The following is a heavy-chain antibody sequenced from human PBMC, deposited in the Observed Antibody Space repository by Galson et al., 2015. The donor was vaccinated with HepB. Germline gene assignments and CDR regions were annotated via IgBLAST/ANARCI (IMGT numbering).Heavy chain of an antibody. CDR3: ARGPLLWFGEAHFDY. CDR2: IKQDGSEK. J-gene: IGHJ4*02. D-gene: IGHD3-10*01. Sequence: SLRLSCAASGFTFSSYWMSWVRQAPGKGLEWVANIKQDGSEKYYVDSVKGRFTISRDNAKNSLYLQMNSLRAEDTAVYYCARGPLLWFGEAHFDYWGQGTLVTVSS. CDR1: GFTFSSYW. V-gene: IGHV3-7*04.